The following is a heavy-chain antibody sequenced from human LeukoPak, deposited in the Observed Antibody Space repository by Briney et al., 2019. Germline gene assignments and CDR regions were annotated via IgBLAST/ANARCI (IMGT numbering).Heavy chain of an antibody. Sequence: GGSLRLSCAASGFTFTSHTMTWVRQAPGKGLEWVSCISSSSSYIYYADSVKGRFTISRDNAKNSLHLQMNSLRAEDTALYYCARAHNWKYGTFEHWGQGTLVTVSS. V-gene: IGHV3-21*04. CDR1: GFTFTSHT. CDR2: ISSSSSYI. D-gene: IGHD1-7*01. CDR3: ARAHNWKYGTFEH. J-gene: IGHJ4*02.